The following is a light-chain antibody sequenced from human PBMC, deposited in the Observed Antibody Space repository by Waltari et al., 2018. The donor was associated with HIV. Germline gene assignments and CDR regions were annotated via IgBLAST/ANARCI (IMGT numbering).Light chain of an antibody. CDR3: SAYAGSTYV. Sequence: QSALTQPPSASGSPGQSVTISCTGTTSDVGAYNYVSWYQQHPGKAPKLMSYKGNKRPSGVPDRFSGSKSGNTAALTVSGLQTEYEADYYCSAYAGSTYVFGTGTTITVL. CDR1: TSDVGAYNY. V-gene: IGLV2-8*01. J-gene: IGLJ1*01. CDR2: KGN.